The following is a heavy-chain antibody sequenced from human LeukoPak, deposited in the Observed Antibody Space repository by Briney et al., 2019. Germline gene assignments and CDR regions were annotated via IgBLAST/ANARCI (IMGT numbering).Heavy chain of an antibody. CDR3: AVALLWFGESAFDY. CDR1: GYTFTSYD. J-gene: IGHJ4*02. Sequence: ASVKVSCKASGYTFTSYDINWVRQATGQGLEWMGWMNPNSGNTGYAQKFQGRVTMTRNTSISTAYMELSSLRSEDTAVYYCAVALLWFGESAFDYWGQGTLVTVS. CDR2: MNPNSGNT. D-gene: IGHD3-10*01. V-gene: IGHV1-8*01.